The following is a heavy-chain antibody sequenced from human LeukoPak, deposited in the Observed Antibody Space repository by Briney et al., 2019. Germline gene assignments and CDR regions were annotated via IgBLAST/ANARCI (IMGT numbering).Heavy chain of an antibody. D-gene: IGHD1-26*01. V-gene: IGHV1-24*01. CDR3: ATDPVGARDYYYYYGMDV. CDR2: FDPEDGET. J-gene: IGHJ6*02. Sequence: ASVKVSCKVSGYTLTELSMHWVRQAPGKGLEWMGGFDPEDGETIYAQKFQGRVTMTEDTSTDTAYMELSSLRSEDTAVYYCATDPVGARDYYYYYGMDVWGQGTTVTVSS. CDR1: GYTLTELS.